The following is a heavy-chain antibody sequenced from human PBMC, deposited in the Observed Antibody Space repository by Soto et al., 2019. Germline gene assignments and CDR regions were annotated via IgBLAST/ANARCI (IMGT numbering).Heavy chain of an antibody. V-gene: IGHV4-31*03. CDR3: ARTRITMVRGEKDYYYGMDV. J-gene: IGHJ6*02. Sequence: LSITCTGSGDNISSGGYYGSWIRPHPGKGLEWIGYIYYSGSTYYNPSLKSRVTISVDTSKNQFSLKLSSVTAADTAVYYCARTRITMVRGEKDYYYGMDVWGQGTTVTVSS. CDR2: IYYSGST. CDR1: GDNISSGGYY. D-gene: IGHD3-10*01.